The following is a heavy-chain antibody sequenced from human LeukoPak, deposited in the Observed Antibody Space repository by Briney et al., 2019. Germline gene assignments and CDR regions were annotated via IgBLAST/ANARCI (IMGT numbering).Heavy chain of an antibody. Sequence: SETLSFTATVSDGSITSYYWSWIGQLPGKGLEWIGYIYYGGSTNCSHSLNIRVTISVDTSKNQFSLKLSSVTAADTAVYYCARGDSGSYYEFDYWGQGTLVSVCS. CDR2: IYYGGST. CDR3: ARGDSGSYYEFDY. CDR1: DGSITSYY. V-gene: IGHV4-59*01. D-gene: IGHD1-26*01. J-gene: IGHJ4*02.